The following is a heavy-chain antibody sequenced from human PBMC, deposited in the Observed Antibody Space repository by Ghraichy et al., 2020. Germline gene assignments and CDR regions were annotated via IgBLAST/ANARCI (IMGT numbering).Heavy chain of an antibody. D-gene: IGHD3-3*02. J-gene: IGHJ4*02. CDR1: GFTFSNYW. CDR2: IKQDGSEK. Sequence: GGSLRLSCAASGFTFSNYWMSWVRQAPGKGLEWVANIKQDGSEKYYVDSVKGRFTISRDNAKNSLYLQMNSLRAEDTAVYYCARGGIDYFDYWGQGTLVTVSS. CDR3: ARGGIDYFDY. V-gene: IGHV3-7*01.